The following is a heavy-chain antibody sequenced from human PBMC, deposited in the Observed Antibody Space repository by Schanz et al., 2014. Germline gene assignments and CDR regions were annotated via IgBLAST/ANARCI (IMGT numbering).Heavy chain of an antibody. CDR1: GCTFSNYG. Sequence: EVQVVESGGDLVQPGGSLRLSCAVSGCTFSNYGMGWVRQAPGKGLEWVSAISANDYDTYYAPSVKGRFTVSRDNSKNTVYLQMNSLKTEDTAVYYCARSPRMDVWGQGTMVTVSS. CDR2: ISANDYDT. CDR3: ARSPRMDV. J-gene: IGHJ6*02. V-gene: IGHV3-23*04.